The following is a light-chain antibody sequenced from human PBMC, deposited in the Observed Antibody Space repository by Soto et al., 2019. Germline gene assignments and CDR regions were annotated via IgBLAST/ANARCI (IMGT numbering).Light chain of an antibody. J-gene: IGKJ1*01. V-gene: IGKV3-20*01. CDR3: HQYSSSTKT. CDR1: QSITIY. Sequence: EIVLTQSPATLSLSLGERATLSCRASQSITIYLAWYQQKPGQAPRLLIYGASSRATGIPDRFSGSGSGTDFTLTISRLEPEDFAVYYCHQYSSSTKTFGQGTKVDIK. CDR2: GAS.